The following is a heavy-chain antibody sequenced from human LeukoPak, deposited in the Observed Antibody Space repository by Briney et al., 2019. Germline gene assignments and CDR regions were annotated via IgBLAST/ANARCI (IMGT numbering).Heavy chain of an antibody. CDR1: GGSISSYY. Sequence: RPSETLSLTCTVSGGSISSYYWSWIRQPPGKGLEWIGYIYYSGSTNYNPSLKSRVTISVDTSKNQFSLKLSSVTAADTAVYYCARDSGMTTVLAGTTYYYYYGMDVWGQGTTVTVSS. CDR2: IYYSGST. J-gene: IGHJ6*02. D-gene: IGHD4-11*01. CDR3: ARDSGMTTVLAGTTYYYYYGMDV. V-gene: IGHV4-59*12.